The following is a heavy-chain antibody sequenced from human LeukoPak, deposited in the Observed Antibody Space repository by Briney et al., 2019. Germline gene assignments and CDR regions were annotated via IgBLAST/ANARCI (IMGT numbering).Heavy chain of an antibody. CDR3: ARDWGSIKVIADY. V-gene: IGHV1-18*01. J-gene: IGHJ4*02. CDR2: ISSNSDNT. Sequence: ASVNVSCKATVYTFTSYGISWVRQAPGQGLEWIGWISSNSDNTNYAQKLQGRVTMTTDTSTSAAYMELRSLRSDDTALYFCARDWGSIKVIADYWGQGTLVTVSS. CDR1: VYTFTSYG. D-gene: IGHD3-16*02.